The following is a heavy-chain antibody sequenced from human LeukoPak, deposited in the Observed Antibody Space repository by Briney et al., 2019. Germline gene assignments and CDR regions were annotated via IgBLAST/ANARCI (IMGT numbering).Heavy chain of an antibody. CDR1: GGSISSNY. D-gene: IGHD6-6*01. J-gene: IGHJ6*04. CDR2: IYYSGRT. V-gene: IGHV4-59*01. Sequence: KPSETLSLTCTVSGGSISSNYWNWIRQPRGKGLESIAYIYYSGRTNHNPSLKSRVTLSVDTSKNQFSLKLSSVTAADTAVYYCARDLSSSSSMDVWGKGTTVTVSS. CDR3: ARDLSSSSSMDV.